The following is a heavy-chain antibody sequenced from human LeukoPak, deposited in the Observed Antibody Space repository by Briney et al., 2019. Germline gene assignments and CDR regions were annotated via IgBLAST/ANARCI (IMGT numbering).Heavy chain of an antibody. CDR2: INPNSGGT. CDR3: ARDDKYFDWLLFKFDP. V-gene: IGHV1-2*02. D-gene: IGHD3-9*01. Sequence: ASVKVSCKASGYTFTGYYIHWVRQAPGQGLEWMGWINPNSGGTNSAQKFQGRVTMTRDTSISTAYMELSRLRSDDTAVYYCARDDKYFDWLLFKFDPWGQGTLVTVSS. CDR1: GYTFTGYY. J-gene: IGHJ5*02.